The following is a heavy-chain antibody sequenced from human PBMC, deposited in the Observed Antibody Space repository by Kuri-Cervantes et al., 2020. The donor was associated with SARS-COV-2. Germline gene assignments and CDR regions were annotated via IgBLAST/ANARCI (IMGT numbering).Heavy chain of an antibody. Sequence: ASVKVSCKASGYTFTSYGISWVRQAPGQGLEWMGWISAYNGNTNYAQKLQGRVTMTTGTSTSTAYMGLRSLRSDDTAVYYCAVLTGESGPYYYYYGMDVWGQGTTVTVSS. D-gene: IGHD7-27*01. CDR2: ISAYNGNT. J-gene: IGHJ6*02. CDR3: AVLTGESGPYYYYYGMDV. V-gene: IGHV1-18*01. CDR1: GYTFTSYG.